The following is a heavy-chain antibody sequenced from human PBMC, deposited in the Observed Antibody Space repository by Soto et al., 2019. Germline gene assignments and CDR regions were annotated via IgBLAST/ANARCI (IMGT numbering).Heavy chain of an antibody. D-gene: IGHD3-22*01. J-gene: IGHJ6*02. CDR1: GFNFPTFW. V-gene: IGHV5-51*01. CDR3: ATSGLKYYYDSSGYYPPVLYYYGMDV. Sequence: GESLKISCKHSGFNFPTFWIAWVRQMPGKGLEWMGTIYPDDSDTRYSPSFQGQVTISADKSIQTAYLQWGSLKASDSALYYCATSGLKYYYDSSGYYPPVLYYYGMDVWGQGTTVTVSS. CDR2: IYPDDSDT.